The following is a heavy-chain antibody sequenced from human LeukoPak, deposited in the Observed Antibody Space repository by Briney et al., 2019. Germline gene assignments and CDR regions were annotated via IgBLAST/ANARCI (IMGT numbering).Heavy chain of an antibody. CDR2: ISGSSTTI. CDR1: VFTFSTYS. Sequence: GGSLRLSCAASVFTFSTYSINWVRQAPGQGLEWISYISGSSTTIYYADSVKGRFTISRDNAKNSLFLQMNSLRDEDTAVYYCARRCYYDSSGQDPHQLHDAFDIWGQGTMVTVSS. V-gene: IGHV3-48*02. D-gene: IGHD3-22*01. J-gene: IGHJ3*02. CDR3: ARRCYYDSSGQDPHQLHDAFDI.